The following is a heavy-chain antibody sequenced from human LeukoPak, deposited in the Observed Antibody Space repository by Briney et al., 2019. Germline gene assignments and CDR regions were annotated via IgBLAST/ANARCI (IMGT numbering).Heavy chain of an antibody. CDR3: ASYSYGFCY. CDR1: GYSFTSYW. V-gene: IGHV1-69*01. D-gene: IGHD5-18*01. CDR2: IIPIFGTA. Sequence: KISCKGSGYSFTSYWISWVRQAPGQGLEWMGGIIPIFGTANYAQKFQGRVTITADESTSTAYMELSSLRSEDTAVYYCASYSYGFCYWGQGTLVTVSS. J-gene: IGHJ4*02.